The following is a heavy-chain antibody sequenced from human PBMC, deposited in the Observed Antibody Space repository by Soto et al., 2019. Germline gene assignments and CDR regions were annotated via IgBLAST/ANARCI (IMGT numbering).Heavy chain of an antibody. CDR2: ISYDGSNK. CDR3: ANAHDYGDYAHY. V-gene: IGHV3-30*18. CDR1: GFTFSSYG. Sequence: GGSLRLSCAASGFTFSSYGMHWVRQAPGKGLEWVAVISYDGSNKYYADSVKGRFAISRDNSKNTLYLQMNSLRAEDTAVYYCANAHDYGDYAHYWGQGTLVTVSS. J-gene: IGHJ4*02. D-gene: IGHD4-17*01.